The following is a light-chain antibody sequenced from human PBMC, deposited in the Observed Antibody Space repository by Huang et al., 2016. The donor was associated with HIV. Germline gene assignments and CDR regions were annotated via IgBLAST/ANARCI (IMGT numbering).Light chain of an antibody. CDR3: QKYDTWPFT. CDR2: GTS. J-gene: IGKJ3*01. V-gene: IGKV3-15*01. Sequence: EIVMTQSPAILSASLGERVTLSCKASQSIGRDLAWYQQKPGQAPRLLLYGTSTRATGVPARLSGSGSGTDFTLTISRLESEDFAVYFCQKYDTWPFTFGPGAKVDIK. CDR1: QSIGRD.